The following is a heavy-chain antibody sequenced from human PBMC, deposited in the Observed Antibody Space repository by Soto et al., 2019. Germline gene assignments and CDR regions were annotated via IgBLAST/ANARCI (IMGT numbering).Heavy chain of an antibody. D-gene: IGHD4-17*01. J-gene: IGHJ6*02. Sequence: SETLSLTCTVSGGPITNYWSWIRQHPGKGLEWIGYIYDSGSTYYNPSLKSRVTMSLDTSKNQLSLKLTSVTAADSAVYYCARVNLDYVTGMDVWGQGTTVTVSS. CDR2: IYDSGST. V-gene: IGHV4-31*03. CDR3: ARVNLDYVTGMDV. CDR1: GGPITNY.